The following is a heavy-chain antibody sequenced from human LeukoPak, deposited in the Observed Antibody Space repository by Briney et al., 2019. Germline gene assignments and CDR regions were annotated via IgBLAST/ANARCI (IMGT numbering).Heavy chain of an antibody. CDR2: ISYSGST. Sequence: SETLSLTCTVSGGSISSYYWSWIRQPPGKGLEWIGSISYSGSTYYNPSLESRVTISVDTSENQFSLKLSSVTAADTAVYYCARFGQDYYGSGSFYRAAVDYWGQGTLVTVSS. J-gene: IGHJ4*02. CDR1: GGSISSYY. V-gene: IGHV4-59*05. CDR3: ARFGQDYYGSGSFYRAAVDY. D-gene: IGHD3-10*01.